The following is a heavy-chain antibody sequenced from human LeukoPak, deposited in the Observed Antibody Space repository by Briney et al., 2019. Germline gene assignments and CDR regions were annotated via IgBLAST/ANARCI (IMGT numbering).Heavy chain of an antibody. V-gene: IGHV3-21*01. CDR1: GFTFSSYS. CDR2: ISRSSSNI. D-gene: IGHD2-15*01. J-gene: IGHJ6*03. Sequence: GGSLRLSCAASGFTFSSYSMSWVRQAPGKGLEWVSSISRSSSNIYYADSVKGRFTISRDNAKNSLYLQMTSLRAEDTAVYYCARDIDYYYYMDVWGKGTPVTVSS. CDR3: ARDIDYYYYMDV.